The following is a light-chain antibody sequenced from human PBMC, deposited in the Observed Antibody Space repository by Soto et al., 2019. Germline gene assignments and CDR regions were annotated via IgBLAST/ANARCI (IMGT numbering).Light chain of an antibody. V-gene: IGKV3-20*01. CDR3: HHYGRYWT. Sequence: EIVLTQSPGTLSLSPGERATLSCRASQSVSSSYLAWYQQNPGQAPRLLIYRASSRATGIPDRFSGSGSGTDFTISISRLEPEDFEVYYCHHYGRYWTFGQGTKVEIK. J-gene: IGKJ1*01. CDR1: QSVSSSY. CDR2: RAS.